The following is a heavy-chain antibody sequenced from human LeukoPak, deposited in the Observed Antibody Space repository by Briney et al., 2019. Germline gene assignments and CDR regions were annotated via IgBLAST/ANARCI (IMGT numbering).Heavy chain of an antibody. J-gene: IGHJ4*02. CDR3: ARGVGPYLEWLLYFDY. V-gene: IGHV4-34*01. Sequence: PSETLSLTCAVYGGSFSGYYWSWIRQPPGKGLEWIGRIYHSGSTNYNPSLKSRVTISVDTSKNQFSLKLSSVTAADTAVYYCARGVGPYLEWLLYFDYWGQGTLVTVSS. CDR1: GGSFSGYY. CDR2: IYHSGST. D-gene: IGHD3-3*01.